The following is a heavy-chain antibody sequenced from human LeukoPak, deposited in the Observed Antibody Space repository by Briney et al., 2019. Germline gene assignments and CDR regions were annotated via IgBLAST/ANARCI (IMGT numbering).Heavy chain of an antibody. D-gene: IGHD3-10*01. CDR2: IIWNGGGT. Sequence: GGSLRLSCAAPGFTFDDYGMSWVRPALGRGLGWVSGIIWNGGGTGYADSVKGRFTISRDKAKNSLYLQRNSLRAEDTALNYWAKGGTFGELLFYYCGEGDLVSVSS. CDR1: GFTFDDYG. V-gene: IGHV3-20*04. J-gene: IGHJ4*02. CDR3: AKGGTFGELLFYY.